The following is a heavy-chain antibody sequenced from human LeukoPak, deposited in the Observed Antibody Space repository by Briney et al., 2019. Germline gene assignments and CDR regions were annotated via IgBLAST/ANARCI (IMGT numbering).Heavy chain of an antibody. CDR1: GFTFSSYG. CDR3: ASLELYYFDY. Sequence: GGSLRLSCAASGFTFSSYGMHWVRQAPGKGLEWVAFIRYDGSNKYYADSVKGRFTISRDNSKNTLYLQMNSLRAEDTAVYYCASLELYYFDYWGQGTLVTVSS. J-gene: IGHJ4*02. D-gene: IGHD1-26*01. CDR2: IRYDGSNK. V-gene: IGHV3-30*02.